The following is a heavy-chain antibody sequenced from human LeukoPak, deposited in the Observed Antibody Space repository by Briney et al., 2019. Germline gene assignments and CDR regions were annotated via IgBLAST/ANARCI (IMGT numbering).Heavy chain of an antibody. CDR2: IYHSGST. CDR3: ARGPDYYDSSGYFVGLGAFDI. Sequence: XGXXGIGXIYHSGSTYDNPSLKSRITIAVDRSKNQFSLKLSSVTAADTAVYYCARGPDYYDSSGYFVGLGAFDIWGQGTMVTVSS. V-gene: IGHV4-30-2*01. J-gene: IGHJ3*02. D-gene: IGHD3-22*01.